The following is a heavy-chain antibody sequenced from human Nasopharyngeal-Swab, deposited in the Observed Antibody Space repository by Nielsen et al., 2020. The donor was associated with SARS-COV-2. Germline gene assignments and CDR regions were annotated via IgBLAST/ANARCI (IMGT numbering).Heavy chain of an antibody. CDR3: AGPYGRTGMDV. V-gene: IGHV5-10-1*01. J-gene: IGHJ6*02. CDR2: IDPSDSYT. D-gene: IGHD1-14*01. CDR1: GYSFATDW. Sequence: GESLKISCKGSGYSFATDWISWVRQTPGKGLEWMGRIDPSDSYTNYSPSFQGHVTISADRSVNTAYLQWRSLRASDTAMYYCAGPYGRTGMDVWGQGTTVTVSS.